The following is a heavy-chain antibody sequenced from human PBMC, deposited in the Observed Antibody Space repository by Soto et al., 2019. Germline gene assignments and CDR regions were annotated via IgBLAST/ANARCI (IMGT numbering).Heavy chain of an antibody. D-gene: IGHD3-16*02. J-gene: IGHJ6*02. V-gene: IGHV1-18*01. CDR3: AMVDVYVIPSPQDV. CDR2: INAYNGNT. CDR1: GYSFTRYG. Sequence: ASVKVSCKASGYSFTRYGIGWAREAPGQGLEWMGWINAYNGNTNYAQNLQGRLTLTTDTSTTTAYMELRSLRSNDTAIYYCAMVDVYVIPSPQDVWGQGTTVTVSS.